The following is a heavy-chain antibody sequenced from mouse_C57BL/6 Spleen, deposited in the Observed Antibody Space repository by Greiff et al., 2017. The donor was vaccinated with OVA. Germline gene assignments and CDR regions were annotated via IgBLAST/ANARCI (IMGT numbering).Heavy chain of an antibody. CDR1: GYTFTDYY. V-gene: IGHV1-26*01. J-gene: IGHJ2*01. CDR3: ARGGNWDGFDY. CDR2: INPNNGGT. Sequence: VQLQQSGPELVKPGASVKISCKASGYTFTDYYMNWVKQSHGKSLEWIGDINPNNGGTSYNQKFKGKATLTVDKSSSTAYMELRSLTSEDSAVYYCARGGNWDGFDYWGQGTTLTVSS. D-gene: IGHD4-1*01.